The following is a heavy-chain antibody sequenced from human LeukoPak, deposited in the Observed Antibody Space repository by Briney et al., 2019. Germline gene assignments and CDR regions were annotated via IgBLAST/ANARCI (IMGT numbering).Heavy chain of an antibody. CDR3: ARRAYCSSTSCYERSWFDP. D-gene: IGHD2-2*01. J-gene: IGHJ5*02. CDR1: GYSFTSYW. Sequence: GESLKISCKGSGYSFTSYWIGWVRQMPGKGLEWMGIIYPGDSDTRYSPSFQGQVTISADKSISTAYLQWSSLKASDTAMYYCARRAYCSSTSCYERSWFDPWGQGTLVTVSS. V-gene: IGHV5-51*01. CDR2: IYPGDSDT.